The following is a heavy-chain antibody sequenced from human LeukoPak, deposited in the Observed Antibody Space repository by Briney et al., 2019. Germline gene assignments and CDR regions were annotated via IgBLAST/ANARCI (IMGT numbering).Heavy chain of an antibody. CDR2: IKQDGSEK. J-gene: IGHJ3*02. V-gene: IGHV3-7*01. D-gene: IGHD2-15*01. CDR3: ARHRSGGSQDDAFDI. Sequence: GGSLRLSREASGFTFSSYWMTWVRQAPGKGLEWVADIKQDGSEKYYVDSVKGRFTISRQNAKNSLFLQMNSLRAEDTAVYYCARHRSGGSQDDAFDIWGQGTMVTVSS. CDR1: GFTFSSYW.